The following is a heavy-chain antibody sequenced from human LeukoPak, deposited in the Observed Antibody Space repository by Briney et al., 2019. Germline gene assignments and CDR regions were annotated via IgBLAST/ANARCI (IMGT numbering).Heavy chain of an antibody. Sequence: SETLSLTCTVSGGSISSGDYYWSWIRQPPGKGLEWIGEINHSGSTNYNPSLKSRVTISVDTSKNQFSLKLSSVTAADTAVYYCARGRRTYYDSSGYYHLDYWGQGTLVTVSS. CDR2: INHSGST. V-gene: IGHV4-39*07. D-gene: IGHD3-22*01. CDR3: ARGRRTYYDSSGYYHLDY. J-gene: IGHJ4*02. CDR1: GGSISSGDYY.